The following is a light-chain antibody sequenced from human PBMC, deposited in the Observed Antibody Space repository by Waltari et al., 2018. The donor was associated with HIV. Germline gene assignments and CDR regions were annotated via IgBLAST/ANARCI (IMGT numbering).Light chain of an antibody. CDR1: HWGSKY. Sequence: SYDLTQPPSLSVSPGHAAIITCSGDHWGSKYVCRHMQKPGQSPIRVIYADNKRPSGIPERFSVSNSGHTADLTSSGAQPTDEADYYWQAWDSSPPVLFGGGTKLTV. CDR2: ADN. J-gene: IGLJ2*01. V-gene: IGLV3-1*01. CDR3: QAWDSSPPVL.